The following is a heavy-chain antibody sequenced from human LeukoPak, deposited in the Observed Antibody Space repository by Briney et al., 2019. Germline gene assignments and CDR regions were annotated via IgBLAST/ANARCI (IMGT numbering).Heavy chain of an antibody. V-gene: IGHV3-48*01. Sequence: GGSLRLSCAASGFTFRSHSMTWVRQAPGKGLEWVSYISSSGNTIYYADSVKGRFTISRDNAKNSLYLQMNSLRAEDTAVYYCASSNPYSGYDSTNNYWGQGTLVTVSS. D-gene: IGHD5-12*01. J-gene: IGHJ4*02. CDR1: GFTFRSHS. CDR2: ISSSGNTI. CDR3: ASSNPYSGYDSTNNY.